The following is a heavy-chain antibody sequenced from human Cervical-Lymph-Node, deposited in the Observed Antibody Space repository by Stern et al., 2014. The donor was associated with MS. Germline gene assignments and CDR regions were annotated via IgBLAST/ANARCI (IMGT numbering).Heavy chain of an antibody. J-gene: IGHJ4*02. D-gene: IGHD5-18*01. CDR2: SSTDDATK. V-gene: IGHV3-11*01. CDR3: ARGYKFAAN. Sequence: VHLVESGGGLVKPGGSLRLSCAASGFTFNDYYMSWIRQAPGKGLEWVSYSSTDDATKYYADSVKGRFPISRDNAKNFLYLQMDSLRAEDTAVYYCARGYKFAANWGQGILVTVSS. CDR1: GFTFNDYY.